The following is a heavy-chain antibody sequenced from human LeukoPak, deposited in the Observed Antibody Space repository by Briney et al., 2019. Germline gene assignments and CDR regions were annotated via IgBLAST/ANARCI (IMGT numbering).Heavy chain of an antibody. CDR1: GFRYSSDS. D-gene: IGHD5-12*01. V-gene: IGHV3-21*01. CDR2: ISSSSTYI. CDR3: ARTPGSLAVATSRFDP. Sequence: EWSLRLSCAASGFRYSSDSMNWVRQAPGRGLGWVSSISSSSTYIYYADSVRGRFTISRDNAKNSLFLQMNSLRVEDTAVYYCARTPGSLAVATSRFDPWGQGTLVTVSS. J-gene: IGHJ5*02.